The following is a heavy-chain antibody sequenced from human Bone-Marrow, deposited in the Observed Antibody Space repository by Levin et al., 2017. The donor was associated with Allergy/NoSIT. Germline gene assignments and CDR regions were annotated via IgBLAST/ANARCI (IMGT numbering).Heavy chain of an antibody. CDR1: GFTFDNFP. Sequence: PGGSLRLSCAASGFTFDNFPMHWVRRAPGGGLEWLAIITYDGRNEYHADSVRGRFRISRDNSRDTLYLQMDSLRPEDTSVYYCAMTVSLNYWGHGTLVTVSS. J-gene: IGHJ4*01. CDR2: ITYDGRNE. CDR3: AMTVSLNY. V-gene: IGHV3-30*04.